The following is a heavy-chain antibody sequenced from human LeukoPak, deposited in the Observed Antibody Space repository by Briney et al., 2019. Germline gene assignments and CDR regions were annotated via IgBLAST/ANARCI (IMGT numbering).Heavy chain of an antibody. Sequence: PGGSLRLSCAASGFTFSSYWMSWVRQAPGKGLEWVANIKQDGSEKYYVDSVKGRFTISRDNAKNSLYLQMNSLRAEDTALYYCARGSGSYNYYFDYWGQGTLVTVSS. CDR2: IKQDGSEK. J-gene: IGHJ4*02. D-gene: IGHD1-26*01. V-gene: IGHV3-7*03. CDR1: GFTFSSYW. CDR3: ARGSGSYNYYFDY.